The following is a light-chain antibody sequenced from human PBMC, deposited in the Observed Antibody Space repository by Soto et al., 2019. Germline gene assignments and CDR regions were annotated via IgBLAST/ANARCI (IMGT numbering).Light chain of an antibody. Sequence: EIVVTQSPATLSVSPGERATLSCRTSQSVSSNVAWIQKKPGQAPRLLIFGASTRATGIPARFTGSGSGTEFTLTISSLQSEDFALYYCQQHNNWPRITFGQGTRLDIK. J-gene: IGKJ5*01. CDR2: GAS. CDR1: QSVSSN. V-gene: IGKV3D-15*01. CDR3: QQHNNWPRIT.